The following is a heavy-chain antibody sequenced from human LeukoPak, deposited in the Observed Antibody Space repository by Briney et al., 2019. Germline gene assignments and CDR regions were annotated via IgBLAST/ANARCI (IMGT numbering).Heavy chain of an antibody. Sequence: PSETLSLTCTVSGYSISSGYYWDCIRKPPGKGLEWIGSIYHSGSTYYNPSLKSRVTMSVDTSKNQFSLKLTSVTAADTAVYYCARIETYSSDYYDPFFDYWGQGTLVTVSS. J-gene: IGHJ4*02. D-gene: IGHD6-19*01. CDR3: ARIETYSSDYYDPFFDY. CDR2: IYHSGST. CDR1: GYSISSGYY. V-gene: IGHV4-38-2*02.